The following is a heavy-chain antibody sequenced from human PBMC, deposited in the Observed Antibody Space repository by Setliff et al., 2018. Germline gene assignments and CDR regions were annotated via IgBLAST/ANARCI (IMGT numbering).Heavy chain of an antibody. V-gene: IGHV3-7*03. D-gene: IGHD3-10*01. CDR3: AKASHYYGSGSYDY. Sequence: GGSLRLSCAASGFTFGSYWMTWVRQAPEKGLEWVANIHQDGSERHYVDSVKGRFTISRDNAKNSLYLQMNSLRAEDTALYYCAKASHYYGSGSYDYWGQGTLVTVSS. CDR1: GFTFGSYW. J-gene: IGHJ4*02. CDR2: IHQDGSER.